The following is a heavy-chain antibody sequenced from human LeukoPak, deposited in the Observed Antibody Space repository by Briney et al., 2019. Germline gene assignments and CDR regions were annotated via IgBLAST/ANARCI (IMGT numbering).Heavy chain of an antibody. V-gene: IGHV4-59*01. CDR1: GGSISSYY. CDR2: IYYSGST. CDR3: ARSSIVGAGGGSNWFDP. J-gene: IGHJ5*02. Sequence: KTSETLSLTCTVSGGSISSYYWSWIRQPPGKGLEWIGYIYYSGSTNYNPSLKSRVTISVDTSKNQFSLKLSSVTAADTAVYYCARSSIVGAGGGSNWFDPWGQGTLVTVSS. D-gene: IGHD1-26*01.